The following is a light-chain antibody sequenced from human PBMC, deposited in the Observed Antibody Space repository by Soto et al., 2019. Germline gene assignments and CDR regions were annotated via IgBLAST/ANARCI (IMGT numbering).Light chain of an antibody. CDR2: AAS. J-gene: IGKJ1*01. Sequence: EFVLTQSPGTLSLPPGERATLSCRASQSVSSNYLAWYQQKPGQAPRLLIYAASSRATGIPDRFSGSGSGTDFTLTISRLEPEDFAVYYCQQYGSSPTWTFGQGTKVDIK. CDR3: QQYGSSPTWT. CDR1: QSVSSNY. V-gene: IGKV3-20*01.